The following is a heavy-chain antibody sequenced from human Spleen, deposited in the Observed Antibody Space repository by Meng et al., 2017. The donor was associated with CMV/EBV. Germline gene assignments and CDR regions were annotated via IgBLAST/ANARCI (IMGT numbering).Heavy chain of an antibody. D-gene: IGHD1-26*01. CDR2: INHSGST. V-gene: IGHV4-34*01. CDR1: GGSFSGYY. Sequence: CAGYGGSFSGYYWRWIRQPPGKGLEWIGEINHSGSTNYNPSLKSRVTISVDTSKNQFSLKLSSVTAADTAVYYCARGGNGSYRDFDYWGQGTLVTVSS. CDR3: ARGGNGSYRDFDY. J-gene: IGHJ4*02.